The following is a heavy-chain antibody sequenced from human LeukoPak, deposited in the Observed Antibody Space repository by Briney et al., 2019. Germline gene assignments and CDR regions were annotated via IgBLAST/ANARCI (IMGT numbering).Heavy chain of an antibody. D-gene: IGHD6-13*01. CDR1: GFTFSSYA. Sequence: GRSLRLSCAASGFTFSSYAMHWVRQAPGKGLEWVAVISYDGSNKYYADSVKGRFTISRDNSKNTLYLQMNSLRAEDTAVYYCAKAAGYSSSTFDYWGQGTLVTVSS. V-gene: IGHV3-30*04. CDR2: ISYDGSNK. J-gene: IGHJ4*02. CDR3: AKAAGYSSSTFDY.